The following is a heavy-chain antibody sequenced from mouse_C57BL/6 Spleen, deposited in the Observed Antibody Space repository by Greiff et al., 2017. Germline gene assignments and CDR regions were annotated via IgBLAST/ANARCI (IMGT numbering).Heavy chain of an antibody. CDR3: ARRDYDDGMDY. CDR1: GYTFTSYW. D-gene: IGHD2-4*01. J-gene: IGHJ4*01. CDR2: IDPSDSYT. V-gene: IGHV1-50*01. Sequence: QVQLQQPGAELVKPGASVKLSCKASGYTFTSYWMQWVKQRPGQGLEWIGEIDPSDSYTNYNQKFKRKATLTVDTSSSTAYMQLSSLTSEDSAVYYCARRDYDDGMDYWGQGTSVTVSS.